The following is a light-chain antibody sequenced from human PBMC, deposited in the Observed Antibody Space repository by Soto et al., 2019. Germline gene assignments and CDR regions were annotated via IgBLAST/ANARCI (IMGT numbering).Light chain of an antibody. CDR3: QQYKKWPPLT. V-gene: IGKV3-15*01. CDR1: QSVAFH. Sequence: EIVMTQSPATLSVSPGVTATLSCRASQSVAFHLAWYQQKPGQGPRLLIYGAFTRATGIAARFSGSGSVTEFTLTISLLQSEDFAVHYCQQYKKWPPLTFGGGTKVEIK. J-gene: IGKJ4*01. CDR2: GAF.